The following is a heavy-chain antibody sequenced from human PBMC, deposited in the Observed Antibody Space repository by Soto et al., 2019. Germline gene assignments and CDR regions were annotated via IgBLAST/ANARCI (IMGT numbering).Heavy chain of an antibody. CDR3: ARGLVRDNDNWFDP. D-gene: IGHD3-10*01. Sequence: QVQLVQSGAEVKKPGASVKVSCKASGSTFTIYDINWVRQATGQGLEWMGWMTPNGGNTGYAQKFPGRVTMTRNTSISTAYMELSSLRSEDTAVYYCARGLVRDNDNWFDPWGQGTLVTVSS. CDR2: MTPNGGNT. V-gene: IGHV1-8*01. CDR1: GSTFTIYD. J-gene: IGHJ5*02.